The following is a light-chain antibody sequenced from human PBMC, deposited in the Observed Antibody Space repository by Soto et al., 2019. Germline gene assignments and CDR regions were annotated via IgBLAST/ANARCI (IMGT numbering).Light chain of an antibody. CDR2: HAS. CDR3: QQYNSYS. CDR1: QSISNW. J-gene: IGKJ1*01. V-gene: IGKV1-5*02. Sequence: IKLTQSLSTLPACVGDGVTIICLASQSISNWLAWYQQKPGTAPKVLIYHASNLQSGVPSRFSGSGSGTEFTLTISSLQPDDFATYYCQQYNSYSFGQGTKVDI.